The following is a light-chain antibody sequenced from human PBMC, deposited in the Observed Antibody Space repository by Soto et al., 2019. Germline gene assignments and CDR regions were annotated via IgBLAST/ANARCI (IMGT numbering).Light chain of an antibody. CDR2: DIS. Sequence: EVVMTQSPATMSVSPGERATLSCRASQTVGRNLAWYQQRPGQAPRLLIYDISNRATGVQARFSGSGSETEFTLTIRSLQSEDFAVYFCKQYNNWPSCGQGTRLEIK. V-gene: IGKV3-15*01. J-gene: IGKJ5*01. CDR3: KQYNNWPS. CDR1: QTVGRN.